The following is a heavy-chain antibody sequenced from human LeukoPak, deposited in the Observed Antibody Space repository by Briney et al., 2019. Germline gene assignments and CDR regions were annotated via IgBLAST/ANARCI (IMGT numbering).Heavy chain of an antibody. V-gene: IGHV3-9*01. CDR2: ISWNSGSI. D-gene: IGHD1-7*01. Sequence: GGSLRLSCAASGFTFDDYAMHWVRQAPGKGLEWVSGISWNSGSIGYADSVKGRVTISRDNAKNSVSLQMNSLRDADTALYYCVRAGWDYPFDYWGQGTLVTVSS. J-gene: IGHJ4*02. CDR3: VRAGWDYPFDY. CDR1: GFTFDDYA.